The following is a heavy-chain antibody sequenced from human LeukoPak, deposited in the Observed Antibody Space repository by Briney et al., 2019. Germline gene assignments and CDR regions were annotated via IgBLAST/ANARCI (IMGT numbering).Heavy chain of an antibody. CDR1: GYTFTGYY. D-gene: IGHD6-19*01. CDR2: INPNSGGT. J-gene: IGHJ4*02. CDR3: ARETASGWSNLDY. V-gene: IGHV1-2*06. Sequence: ASGKVSCKASGYTFTGYYMHWVRQAPGQGLEWMGRINPNSGGTNYAQKFQGRVTMTRDTSISTAYMELSRLRSDDTAVYYCARETASGWSNLDYWGQGTLVTVSS.